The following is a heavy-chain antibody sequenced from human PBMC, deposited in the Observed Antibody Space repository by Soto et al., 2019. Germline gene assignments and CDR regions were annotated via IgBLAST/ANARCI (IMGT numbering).Heavy chain of an antibody. Sequence: QVQLVQSGDEVKKPGASVKVSCKASGYTFTNYGISWVRQAPGQGLEWMGGISPYNGNTKYPQKLKGRVTMTTDTSTRTSYMELRSLRSDDTAVYFCARDGDRCTSTRCSPWPDTHFDLWGRGTLVTVSS. CDR2: ISPYNGNT. J-gene: IGHJ2*01. V-gene: IGHV1-18*01. D-gene: IGHD2-2*01. CDR3: ARDGDRCTSTRCSPWPDTHFDL. CDR1: GYTFTNYG.